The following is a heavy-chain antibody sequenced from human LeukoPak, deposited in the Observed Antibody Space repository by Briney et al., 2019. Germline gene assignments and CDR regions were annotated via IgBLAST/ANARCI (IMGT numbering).Heavy chain of an antibody. Sequence: GGSLRLSCAASGFTFSSYGMHWVRQAPGKGREWGAVIWYDGSNKYYADSVKSRFTISIDNSKNTPYLKMNSLRVEDTAVYYCARDRRGSGYYYFDYWGQGTLVTVSS. V-gene: IGHV3-33*01. CDR3: ARDRRGSGYYYFDY. CDR2: IWYDGSNK. D-gene: IGHD3-22*01. CDR1: GFTFSSYG. J-gene: IGHJ4*02.